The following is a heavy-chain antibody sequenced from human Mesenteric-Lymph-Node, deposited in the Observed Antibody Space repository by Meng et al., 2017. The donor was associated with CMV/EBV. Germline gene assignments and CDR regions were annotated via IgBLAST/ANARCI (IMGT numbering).Heavy chain of an antibody. CDR2: ISTSGSTI. CDR1: GFTFSTYE. J-gene: IGHJ4*02. D-gene: IGHD3-10*01. V-gene: IGHV3-48*03. CDR3: ARARPFMVRGVILDY. Sequence: GGSLRLSCAGSGFTFSTYEMNWVRQAPGKGLEWVSYISTSGSTIYYADSVKGRFTISRDNSKNTLYLQMNSLRAEDTAVYYCARARPFMVRGVILDYWGQGTLVTVSS.